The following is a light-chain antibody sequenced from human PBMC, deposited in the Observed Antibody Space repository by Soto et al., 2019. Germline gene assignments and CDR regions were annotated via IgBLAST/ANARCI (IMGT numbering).Light chain of an antibody. J-gene: IGKJ5*01. CDR1: QSVSSN. CDR2: GAS. Sequence: EILLTQSPATLSVSPGERGTLSCRASQSVSSNLACYQQKPGQAPRLIIYGASTRATGIPARFSGSGSGTEFTLTISSLQSEDFAVYYCQQYNNWHPITFGQGTRLEIK. CDR3: QQYNNWHPIT. V-gene: IGKV3-15*01.